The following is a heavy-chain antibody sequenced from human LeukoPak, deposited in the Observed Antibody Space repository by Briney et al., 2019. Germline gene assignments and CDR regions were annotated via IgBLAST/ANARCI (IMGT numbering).Heavy chain of an antibody. CDR3: ASIGPTYYDFWSGYYTPVYYYYMDV. Sequence: PSETLSLTCTVSGGSISSYYWGWIRQPPGKGLEWIGSIYHSGSTYYNPSLKSRVTISVDTSKNQFSLKLSSVTAADTAVYYCASIGPTYYDFWSGYYTPVYYYYMDVWGKGTTVTVSS. J-gene: IGHJ6*03. CDR1: GGSISSYY. CDR2: IYHSGST. D-gene: IGHD3-3*01. V-gene: IGHV4-38-2*02.